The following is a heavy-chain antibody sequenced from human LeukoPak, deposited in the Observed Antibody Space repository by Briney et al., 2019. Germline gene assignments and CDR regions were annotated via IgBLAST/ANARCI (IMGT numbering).Heavy chain of an antibody. Sequence: SETLSLTCSVSGGSINSGTYYWSWVRLPPEKGLEWIASIHYTGSTYYNPSLKSRVTISVDTSKNQFSLKLSSVTAADTAVYYCARNDAFDIWGQGTMVTVSS. J-gene: IGHJ3*02. CDR3: ARNDAFDI. CDR1: GGSINSGTYY. V-gene: IGHV4-39*07. CDR2: IHYTGST.